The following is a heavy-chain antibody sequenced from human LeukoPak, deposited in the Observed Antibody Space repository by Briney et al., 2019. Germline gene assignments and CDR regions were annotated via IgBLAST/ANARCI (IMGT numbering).Heavy chain of an antibody. D-gene: IGHD4-17*01. CDR2: FDPEDGET. CDR3: ATFGDYLYQNFDH. Sequence: ASVKVSCKVSGYTLTELSMHWVRQAPGKGLEWMGGFDPEDGETIYAQKFQGRVTMTEDTSTDTAYMELSNLRSEDTAVYYCATFGDYLYQNFDHWGQGTLVTVSS. J-gene: IGHJ4*02. CDR1: GYTLTELS. V-gene: IGHV1-24*01.